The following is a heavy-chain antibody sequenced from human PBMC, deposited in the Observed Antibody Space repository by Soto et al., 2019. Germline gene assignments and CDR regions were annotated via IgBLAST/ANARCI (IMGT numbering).Heavy chain of an antibody. J-gene: IGHJ6*02. V-gene: IGHV4-39*01. CDR2: IYYSGST. Sequence: SETLSLTCTVSGGSISSSSYYWGWIRQPPGKGLEWIGSIYYSGSTYYNPSLKSRVTISVDTSKNQFSLKLSSVTAADTAVYYCARTNCGGDCYSVYYYYGMDVWGQGTTVTVSS. CDR1: GGSISSSSYY. D-gene: IGHD2-21*02. CDR3: ARTNCGGDCYSVYYYYGMDV.